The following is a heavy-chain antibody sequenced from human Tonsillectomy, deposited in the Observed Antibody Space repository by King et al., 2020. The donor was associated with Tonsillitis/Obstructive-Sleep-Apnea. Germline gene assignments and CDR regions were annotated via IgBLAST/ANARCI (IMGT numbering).Heavy chain of an antibody. J-gene: IGHJ1*01. CDR2: ISSSGSTI. D-gene: IGHD3-3*01. Sequence: VQLVESGGGLVKPGGSLRLSCAASGFTFSDYYMSWIRQAPGKGLEWVSYISSSGSTIYYADSVKGRFTISRDNAKNSLYLQMNSLRAEDTAVYYCARVERYYDFWSGYYMEYFQHWGQGTLVTVPS. CDR3: ARVERYYDFWSGYYMEYFQH. V-gene: IGHV3-11*01. CDR1: GFTFSDYY.